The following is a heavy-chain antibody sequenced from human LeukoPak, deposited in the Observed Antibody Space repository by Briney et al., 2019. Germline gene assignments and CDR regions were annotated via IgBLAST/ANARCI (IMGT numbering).Heavy chain of an antibody. J-gene: IGHJ3*02. CDR3: ARDGVVAVTANGAFDI. CDR1: GFTFSSYS. Sequence: GGSLRLSCAASGFTFSSYSMNWVRQAPGKGLEWVSSISSSSYIYYADSVKGRFTISRDNAKNSLYLQMNSLRAEDTAVYYCARDGVVAVTANGAFDIWGQGTMVTVSS. CDR2: ISSSSYI. D-gene: IGHD2-21*02. V-gene: IGHV3-21*01.